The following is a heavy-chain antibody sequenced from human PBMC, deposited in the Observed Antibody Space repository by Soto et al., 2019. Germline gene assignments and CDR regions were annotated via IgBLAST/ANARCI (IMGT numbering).Heavy chain of an antibody. CDR2: ISYDGSNK. J-gene: IGHJ5*02. CDR1: GSTGTRYA. V-gene: IGHV3-30-3*01. D-gene: IGHD3-10*01. Sequence: SLRLSCAESGSTGTRYAVHWVRQAPGKGLEWVAVISYDGSNKYYADSVKGRFTISRDNSKNTLHLQMTSLSAEDTAVYYCTRDASRDSTARGWFDPWGPGTMVTVSS. CDR3: TRDASRDSTARGWFDP.